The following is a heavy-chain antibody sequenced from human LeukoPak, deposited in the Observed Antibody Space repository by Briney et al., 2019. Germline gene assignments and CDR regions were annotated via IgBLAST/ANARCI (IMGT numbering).Heavy chain of an antibody. J-gene: IGHJ6*04. D-gene: IGHD3-10*02. Sequence: GGSLRLSCAASGFTFSSYWMHWVRQAPGTGLVWVSRINSDGSSTTYADSVKGRFTISRDNAKNTLYLQMNSLRAEDTAVYYCAELGITMIGGVWGKGTTVTISS. CDR1: GFTFSSYW. V-gene: IGHV3-74*01. CDR3: AELGITMIGGV. CDR2: INSDGSST.